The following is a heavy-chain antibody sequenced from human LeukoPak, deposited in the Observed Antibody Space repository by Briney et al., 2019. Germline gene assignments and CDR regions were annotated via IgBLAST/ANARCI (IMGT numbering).Heavy chain of an antibody. CDR1: GFTFNYYA. Sequence: GGSLRLSCAGSGFTFNYYAFNWVRQAPGKGLEWVSGIGGDGDSTYCADSVKGRFTISRDNPNNMLFLQMSSLRAEDTAIYYCAKDLYYGPHAFHVWGQGTMVIVSS. CDR2: IGGDGDST. CDR3: AKDLYYGPHAFHV. J-gene: IGHJ3*01. D-gene: IGHD2-8*01. V-gene: IGHV3-23*01.